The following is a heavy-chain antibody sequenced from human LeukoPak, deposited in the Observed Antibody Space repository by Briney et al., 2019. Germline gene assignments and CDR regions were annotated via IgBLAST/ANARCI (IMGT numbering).Heavy chain of an antibody. CDR3: ARESLTWLQSRTSWFDP. V-gene: IGHV4-39*07. CDR2: IYYSGST. D-gene: IGHD5-24*01. Sequence: SETLSLTCTVSGVSISSSTYFWGWIRQPPGKGLEWIVSIYYSGSTYYNPSLKSRITISVDSSNTQFSLMLSSVTAAYTAVYYCARESLTWLQSRTSWFDPWGQGTLVTVSS. CDR1: GVSISSSTYF. J-gene: IGHJ5*02.